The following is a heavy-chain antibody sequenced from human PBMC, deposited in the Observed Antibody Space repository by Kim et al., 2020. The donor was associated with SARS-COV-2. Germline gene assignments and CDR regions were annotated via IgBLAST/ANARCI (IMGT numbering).Heavy chain of an antibody. Sequence: ASVKVSCKASGYTFTSYGISWVRQAPGQGLEWMGWISAYNGNTNYAQKLQGRVTMTTDTSTSTAYMELRSLRSDDTAVYYCARVEDAYPAADFDYWGQGTLVSVSS. CDR3: ARVEDAYPAADFDY. CDR2: ISAYNGNT. J-gene: IGHJ4*02. CDR1: GYTFTSYG. V-gene: IGHV1-18*01.